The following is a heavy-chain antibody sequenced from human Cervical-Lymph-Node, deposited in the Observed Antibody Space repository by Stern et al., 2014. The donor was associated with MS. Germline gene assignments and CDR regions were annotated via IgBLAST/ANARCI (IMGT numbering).Heavy chain of an antibody. J-gene: IGHJ4*02. CDR2: ISDDGNTK. CDR3: AGGPYVKSSWFDY. D-gene: IGHD6-6*01. Sequence: VQLVESGGGVVQPGRSLRLSCAASRFTFSIYAMHWVRQAPGKGLEWMAVISDDGNTKSYADSVKGRITISRDNSKDTLFLHLNNLTSEDTAVYYCAGGPYVKSSWFDYWGQGTLVTVSS. V-gene: IGHV3-30-3*01. CDR1: RFTFSIYA.